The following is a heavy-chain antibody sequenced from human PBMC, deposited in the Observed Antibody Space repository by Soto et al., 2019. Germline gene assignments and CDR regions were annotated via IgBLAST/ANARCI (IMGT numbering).Heavy chain of an antibody. V-gene: IGHV4-59*01. Sequence: SETLSLTCSVSGGSTSGSYWSWIRQSPGKGLEWLGYVYYTGSTNYSPSLRSRVSISVDTSKNEFSLRLSSVTAADTAVYFCARSVAVPGAHIDYWGQGTQVSVSS. CDR3: ARSVAVPGAHIDY. CDR1: GGSTSGSY. D-gene: IGHD6-19*01. CDR2: VYYTGST. J-gene: IGHJ4*02.